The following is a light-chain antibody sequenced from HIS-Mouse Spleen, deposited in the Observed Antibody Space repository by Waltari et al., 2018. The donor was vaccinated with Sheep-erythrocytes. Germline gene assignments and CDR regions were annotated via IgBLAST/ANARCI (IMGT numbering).Light chain of an antibody. CDR3: QQYGSSPT. CDR2: GAS. CDR1: QSVSSSY. V-gene: IGKV3-20*01. Sequence: EIVLTQSPGTLYLSPGERATLPCRASQSVSSSYLAWYQQKPGQAPRLLIYGASSRATGIPDRFSGSGSGTDFTLTISRLEPEDFAVYYCQQYGSSPTFGQGTKLEIK. J-gene: IGKJ2*01.